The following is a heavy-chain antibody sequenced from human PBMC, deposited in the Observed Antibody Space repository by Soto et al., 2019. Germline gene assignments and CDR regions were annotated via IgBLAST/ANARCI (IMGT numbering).Heavy chain of an antibody. CDR3: ARGNYGMDV. CDR1: GGSISSGGYS. J-gene: IGHJ6*02. Sequence: SETLSLTCAVSGGSISSGGYSWSWIRQPPGKGLEWIGYIYHSGSTYYNPSLKSRVTISVDRSKNQFSLKLSSVTAADTAVYYCARGNYGMDVWGQGTTVTVSS. V-gene: IGHV4-30-2*01. CDR2: IYHSGST.